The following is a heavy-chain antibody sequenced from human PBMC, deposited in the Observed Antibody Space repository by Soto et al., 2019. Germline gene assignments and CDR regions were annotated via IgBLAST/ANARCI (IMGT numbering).Heavy chain of an antibody. J-gene: IGHJ4*02. CDR3: VCDSYTNTRHLPYNVD. Sequence: GGSLRLSCAASGFTFTNYWMTWVRQAPGRGLEWVANIKQDGSEKHYVDSVKGRFTISRDNAQNSLYQQMNSLRAEDTAVYYFVCDSYTNTRHLPYNVDLDQGILVTLFS. D-gene: IGHD2-21*01. CDR1: GFTFTNYW. V-gene: IGHV3-7*05. CDR2: IKQDGSEK.